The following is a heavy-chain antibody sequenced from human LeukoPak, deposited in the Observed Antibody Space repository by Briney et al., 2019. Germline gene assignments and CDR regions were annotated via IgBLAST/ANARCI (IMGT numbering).Heavy chain of an antibody. J-gene: IGHJ4*02. D-gene: IGHD6-13*01. Sequence: SQTLSLTCTVSGDSISSGDYYWSWIRQPAGKGLEWIGYIYYSGSTNYNPSLKSRVTISVDTSKNQFSLKLSSVTAADTAVYYCARTYSSSWSYYFDYWGQGTLVTVSS. V-gene: IGHV4-61*09. CDR3: ARTYSSSWSYYFDY. CDR1: GDSISSGDYY. CDR2: IYYSGST.